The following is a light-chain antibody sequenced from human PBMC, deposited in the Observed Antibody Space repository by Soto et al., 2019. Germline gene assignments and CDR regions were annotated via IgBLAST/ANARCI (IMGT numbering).Light chain of an antibody. CDR1: QSVSLS. CDR2: GAS. V-gene: IGKV3-15*01. Sequence: EIVLTQSPATLSVSLGDSATLSCRASQSVSLSLAWYQMRPGQPPRLLIYGASTRATDIPARFSGSGSGTDFTLTISSLQSEDFAVYFCQQYHIWQWTFGQGTKVDIK. CDR3: QQYHIWQWT. J-gene: IGKJ1*01.